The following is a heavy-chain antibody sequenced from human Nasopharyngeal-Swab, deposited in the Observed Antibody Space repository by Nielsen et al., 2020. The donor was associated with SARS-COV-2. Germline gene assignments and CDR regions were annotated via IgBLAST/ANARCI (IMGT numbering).Heavy chain of an antibody. V-gene: IGHV3-7*01. Sequence: GESLKISCAASGFTFSSYWMSWVRQASGKGLEWVANIKQDGSEQYYVDSVKGRFTISRDNAKNSLYPQMNSLRAEDTAVYYCARSITVDYWGQGTLVTVSS. CDR3: ARSITVDY. CDR2: IKQDGSEQ. J-gene: IGHJ4*02. CDR1: GFTFSSYW. D-gene: IGHD3-10*01.